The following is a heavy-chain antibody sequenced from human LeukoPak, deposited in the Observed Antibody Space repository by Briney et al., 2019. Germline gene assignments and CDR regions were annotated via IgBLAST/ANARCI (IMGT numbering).Heavy chain of an antibody. J-gene: IGHJ4*02. Sequence: ASVKVSCKASGGTFSSYAISWVRQAPGQGLEWMGRIIPILCIANYAQKFQGRVTITADKSTSTAYMELSSLRSEDTAVYYCARAGIAEAGTVFDYWGQGTLVTVSS. D-gene: IGHD6-13*01. CDR2: IIPILCIA. CDR1: GGTFSSYA. V-gene: IGHV1-69*04. CDR3: ARAGIAEAGTVFDY.